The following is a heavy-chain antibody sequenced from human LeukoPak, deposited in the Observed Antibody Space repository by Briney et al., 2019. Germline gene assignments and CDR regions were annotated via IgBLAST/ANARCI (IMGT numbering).Heavy chain of an antibody. V-gene: IGHV3-48*03. CDR3: ATLTVASSFDY. CDR2: ISSSGGTR. J-gene: IGHJ4*02. Sequence: TGGSLRLSCAASGFAFSVYEMYGVRQAPGKGLEGVSYISSSGGTRYYADSVKGRFTISRDNAKNSLYLQMNSLRAEDTAVYYCATLTVASSFDYWGQGTLVTVSS. CDR1: GFAFSVYE. D-gene: IGHD6-19*01.